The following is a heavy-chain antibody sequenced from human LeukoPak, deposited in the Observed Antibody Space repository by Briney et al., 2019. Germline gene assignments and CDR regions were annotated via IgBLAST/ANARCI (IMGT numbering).Heavy chain of an antibody. V-gene: IGHV3-74*01. CDR1: GLTFSSHW. D-gene: IGHD3-16*01. J-gene: IGHJ4*02. CDR2: ITNDGSST. CDR3: ASGWATPFAY. Sequence: GGSLRLSCAASGLTFSSHWIHWVRQAPGKGLVWVSRITNDGSSTTYADSVKGRFTISRDNAKNMLYLQVNSLRAEDTAVYYCASGWATPFAYWGQGTLVTVSS.